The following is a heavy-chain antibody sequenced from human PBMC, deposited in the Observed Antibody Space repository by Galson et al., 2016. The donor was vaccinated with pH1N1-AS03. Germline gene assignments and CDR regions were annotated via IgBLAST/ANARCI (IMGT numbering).Heavy chain of an antibody. CDR3: ARRTRYIHDDSDSGRRRPYTWFDP. Sequence: QSGAEVKRPGESLKISCKGSGYSFSNTWIGWVRQMPGKGLEWMGIISPGDSDTRYSPSFQGQVTIPAHKSISTASLQWSSLKASDTAMYYCARRTRYIHDDSDSGRRRPYTWFDPWGQGTLVIVSS. CDR1: GYSFSNTW. V-gene: IGHV5-51*01. CDR2: ISPGDSDT. D-gene: IGHD4-11*01. J-gene: IGHJ5*02.